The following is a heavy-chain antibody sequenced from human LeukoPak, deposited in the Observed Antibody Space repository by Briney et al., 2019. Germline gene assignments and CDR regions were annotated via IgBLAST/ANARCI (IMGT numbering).Heavy chain of an antibody. J-gene: IGHJ4*02. CDR3: ASIVVVTAIGKGGY. CDR1: GGTFSSYA. V-gene: IGHV1-69*13. CDR2: IIPIFGTA. D-gene: IGHD2-21*02. Sequence: SVKVSCKASGGTFSSYAISWVRQAPGQGLEWMGGIIPIFGTANYAQKFQGRVTITADESTSTAYMELSSLRSEDTAVYYCASIVVVTAIGKGGYWGQGTLVTVSS.